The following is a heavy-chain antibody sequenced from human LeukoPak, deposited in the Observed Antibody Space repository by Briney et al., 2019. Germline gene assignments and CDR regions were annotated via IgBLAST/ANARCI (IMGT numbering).Heavy chain of an antibody. V-gene: IGHV4-59*01. CDR2: IYYSGST. CDR3: ARGYSGSYYGY. J-gene: IGHJ4*02. D-gene: IGHD1-26*01. Sequence: SETLSLTCTVSGGSISSYYWSWIRQPPGKGLEWIGYIYYSGSTNYNPSLKSRVTISVDTSKNQFSLKLSSVTAAGTAVYYCARGYSGSYYGYWGQGTLVTVSS. CDR1: GGSISSYY.